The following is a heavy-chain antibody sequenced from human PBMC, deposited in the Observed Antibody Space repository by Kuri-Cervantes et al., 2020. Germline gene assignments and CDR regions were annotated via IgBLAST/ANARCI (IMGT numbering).Heavy chain of an antibody. CDR1: GLTFSSYG. CDR2: ISSSSSTI. V-gene: IGHV3-48*02. J-gene: IGHJ5*02. Sequence: GESLKISCAASGLTFSSYGMHWVRQAPGKGLEWVSYISSSSSTIYYADSVKGRFTISRDNAKNSLYLRMNSLRDEDTAVYYCARSEDRLTRNWVDPWGQGTLVTVSS. CDR3: ARSEDRLTRNWVDP.